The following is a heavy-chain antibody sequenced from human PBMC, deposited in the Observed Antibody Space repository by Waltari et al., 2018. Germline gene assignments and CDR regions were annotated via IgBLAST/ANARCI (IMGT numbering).Heavy chain of an antibody. J-gene: IGHJ6*02. V-gene: IGHV1-18*01. Sequence: QVQLVQSGTEVKKTGASVKVSCKTSCNIFTRYGISWVRQTPGQGLEWMGWTGADNYQTNYAPKFQDRVPMNLDMSTSTGNMELRILRIDDTAVYYCARMASLGLYYAMDVWGHGTTVTVSS. CDR1: CNIFTRYG. D-gene: IGHD2-21*02. CDR3: ARMASLGLYYAMDV. CDR2: TGADNYQT.